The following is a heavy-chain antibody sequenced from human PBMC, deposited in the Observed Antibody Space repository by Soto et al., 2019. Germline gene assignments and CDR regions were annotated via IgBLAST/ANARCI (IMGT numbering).Heavy chain of an antibody. CDR1: GFTFRIYT. CDR2: ISDAGGGT. J-gene: IGHJ4*02. D-gene: IGHD6-19*01. V-gene: IGHV3-64D*06. CDR3: VTGHSSGWSEIY. Sequence: PGGSLRLSCSASGFTFRIYTMLWVRQAPGKGLEYVSAISDAGGGTYYADSVKGRFTISRDDPKNTLYLQMSYLRAEDTAVYYCVTGHSSGWSEIYWGQGTLVTVSS.